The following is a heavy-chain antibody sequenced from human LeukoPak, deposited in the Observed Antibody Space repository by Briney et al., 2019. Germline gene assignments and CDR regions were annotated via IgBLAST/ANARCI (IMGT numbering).Heavy chain of an antibody. CDR2: ISGSGGST. V-gene: IGHV3-23*01. J-gene: IGHJ6*02. D-gene: IGHD2-21*02. CDR1: GFTFSSYA. CDR3: AKEGQTAVDYYYYGMDV. Sequence: PGRSLRVSCAASGFTFSSYAMSRVRQAPGKGLEWVSAISGSGGSTYYADSVKGRFTISRDNSKNTLYLQMNSLRAEDTAVYYCAKEGQTAVDYYYYGMDVWGQGTTVTVSS.